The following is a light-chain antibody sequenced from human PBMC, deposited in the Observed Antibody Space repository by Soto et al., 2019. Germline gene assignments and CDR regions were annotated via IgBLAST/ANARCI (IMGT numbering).Light chain of an antibody. CDR3: QQYSSCPPIT. Sequence: EIVLTQSPATLSLSPGERPTLSCSSSHTVSSHLAWFQQKPGQDPRLLIYDASTRAPGIPARFSGGGSGTEFTLTISSLQPEDFVVFYCQQYSSCPPITFGQGTRLEIK. CDR1: HTVSSH. J-gene: IGKJ5*01. V-gene: IGKV3-11*01. CDR2: DAS.